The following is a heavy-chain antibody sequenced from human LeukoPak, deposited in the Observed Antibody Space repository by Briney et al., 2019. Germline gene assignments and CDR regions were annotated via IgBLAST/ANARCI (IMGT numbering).Heavy chain of an antibody. CDR3: ARDERLLSFLK. CDR2: INSDGTIT. Sequence: GGSLRLSCAASGFTFSSSAMNWVRQAPGKGLVWLSRINSDGTITNYADLVKGRFTISRDNSKNTLYLQMNSLRAEDTAIYYCARDERLLSFLKWGQGTLVTVSS. J-gene: IGHJ4*02. V-gene: IGHV3-23*01. D-gene: IGHD3-3*01. CDR1: GFTFSSSA.